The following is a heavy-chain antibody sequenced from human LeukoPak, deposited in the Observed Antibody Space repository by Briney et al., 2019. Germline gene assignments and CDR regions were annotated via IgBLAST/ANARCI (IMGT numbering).Heavy chain of an antibody. CDR2: ISGSGGST. CDR3: AKGNWAPERAPKQQQLVPTYYYYGMDV. D-gene: IGHD6-13*01. V-gene: IGHV3-23*01. J-gene: IGHJ6*02. CDR1: GFTFSSYA. Sequence: QPGGSLRLSCAASGFTFSSYAMSWVRQAPGKGLEWVSAISGSGGSTYYADSVKGRFTISRDNSKNTLYLQMNSLRAEDTAVYYCAKGNWAPERAPKQQQLVPTYYYYGMDVWGQGTTVTVSS.